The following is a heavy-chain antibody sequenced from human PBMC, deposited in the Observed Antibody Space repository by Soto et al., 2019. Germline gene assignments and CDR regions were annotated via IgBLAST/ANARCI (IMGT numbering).Heavy chain of an antibody. CDR2: IYPGDSDT. D-gene: IGHD3-22*01. J-gene: IGHJ6*02. Sequence: YWSWIRQPPGKGLEWMGIIYPGDSDTRYSPSFQGQVTISADKSISTAYLQWSSLKASDTAMYYCARGGVQLWSKNYDSSGYYYGDYYYYGMNVWGQGTTVTVS. CDR3: ARGGVQLWSKNYDSSGYYYGDYYYYGMNV. CDR1: YW. V-gene: IGHV5-51*01.